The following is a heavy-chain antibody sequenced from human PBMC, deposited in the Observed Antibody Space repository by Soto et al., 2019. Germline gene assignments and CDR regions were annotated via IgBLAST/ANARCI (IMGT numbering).Heavy chain of an antibody. J-gene: IGHJ4*02. Sequence: QVQLVQSGAEVKKPGASVKVSCKASGYTFTSYYMHWVRQAPGQGLEWMGIINPSGGSTSYAQKFQGRVTMTRDTSTSTVYMELSSLRSEHTAVYYCAYNYYDSSGYEVFDYWGQGTLVTVSS. CDR2: INPSGGST. D-gene: IGHD3-22*01. CDR3: AYNYYDSSGYEVFDY. V-gene: IGHV1-46*01. CDR1: GYTFTSYY.